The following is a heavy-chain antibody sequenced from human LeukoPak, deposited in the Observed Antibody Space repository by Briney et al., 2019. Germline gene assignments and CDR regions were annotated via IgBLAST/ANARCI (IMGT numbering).Heavy chain of an antibody. CDR2: IYYSGNT. Sequence: MSSETLSLTCTVSGGSISNYYWSWIRQPPGKGLEWIGYIYYSGNTDYNPSLKSRVTMSVDTSKNQFSLKLSSVTAADTAVYYCARSQYSSSGAIVHFDYWGQGTLVTVSS. J-gene: IGHJ4*02. V-gene: IGHV4-59*12. CDR3: ARSQYSSSGAIVHFDY. D-gene: IGHD6-6*01. CDR1: GGSISNYY.